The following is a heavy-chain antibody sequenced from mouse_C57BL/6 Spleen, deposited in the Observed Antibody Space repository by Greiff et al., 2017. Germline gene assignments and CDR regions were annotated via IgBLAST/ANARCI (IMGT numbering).Heavy chain of an antibody. V-gene: IGHV1-15*01. J-gene: IGHJ2*01. Sequence: QVQLKESGAELVRPGASVTLSCKASGYTFTDYEMHWVKQTPVHGLEWIGAIDPETGGTAYNQKFKGKAILTADKSSSTAYMELRSLTSEDSAVYYCTRRNDYYGSSPFDYWGQGTTLTVSS. D-gene: IGHD1-1*01. CDR2: IDPETGGT. CDR1: GYTFTDYE. CDR3: TRRNDYYGSSPFDY.